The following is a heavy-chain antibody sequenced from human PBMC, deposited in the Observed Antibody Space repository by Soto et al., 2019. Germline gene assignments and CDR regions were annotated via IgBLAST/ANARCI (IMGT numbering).Heavy chain of an antibody. CDR2: IYYSGST. D-gene: IGHD4-17*01. CDR1: GGSISSSSYY. V-gene: IGHV4-39*01. J-gene: IGHJ6*02. Sequence: SETLSLTCTVSGGSISSSSYYWGWVRQPPGKGLEWIGSIYYSGSTYYNPSLKSRVTISVDTSKNQFSLKLSSVTAADTAVYYCARQPRRDYPYYYGMDVWGQGTTVTVSS. CDR3: ARQPRRDYPYYYGMDV.